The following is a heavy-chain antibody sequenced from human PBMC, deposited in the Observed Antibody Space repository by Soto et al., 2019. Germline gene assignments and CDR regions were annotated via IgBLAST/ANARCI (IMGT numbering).Heavy chain of an antibody. D-gene: IGHD3-10*01. J-gene: IGHJ4*02. CDR3: AKAPRGDYFDY. Sequence: GGSLRLSCAASGFTFSSYGMHWVRQAPGKGLEWVAVISYDGSNKYYADSVKGRFTISRDNSKNTLYLQMNSLRAEDTAVYYCAKAPRGDYFDYWGQGTLVTVSS. CDR1: GFTFSSYG. CDR2: ISYDGSNK. V-gene: IGHV3-30*18.